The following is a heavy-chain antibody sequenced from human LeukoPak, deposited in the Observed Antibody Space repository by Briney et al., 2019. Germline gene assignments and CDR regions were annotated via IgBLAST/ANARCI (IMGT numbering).Heavy chain of an antibody. CDR3: AKAPVTTCSGAYCYPFDY. J-gene: IGHJ4*02. V-gene: IGHV3-21*04. CDR2: ISSSSSYI. CDR1: GFTFSSYS. Sequence: GGSLRLSCAASGFTFSSYSMNWVRQAPGKGLEWVSSISSSSSYIYYADSVKGRFTISRDNAKNSLYLQMNSLRAEDAAVYYCAKAPVTTCSGAYCYPFDYWGQGTLVTVSS. D-gene: IGHD2-15*01.